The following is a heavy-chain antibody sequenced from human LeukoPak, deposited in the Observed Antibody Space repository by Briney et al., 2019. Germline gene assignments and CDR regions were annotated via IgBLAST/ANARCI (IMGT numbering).Heavy chain of an antibody. V-gene: IGHV1-2*02. J-gene: IGHJ4*02. CDR3: ARDSSGADY. CDR1: GYTFTGYY. CDR2: INPKSGGT. Sequence: EASVKVSCKASGYTFTGYYIHWVRQAPGQGLERMGWINPKSGGTNYAQKFQGRVTMTRDTSISTAYMELSRLRSDDTAVYYCARDSSGADYWGQGTLVTVSS. D-gene: IGHD3-22*01.